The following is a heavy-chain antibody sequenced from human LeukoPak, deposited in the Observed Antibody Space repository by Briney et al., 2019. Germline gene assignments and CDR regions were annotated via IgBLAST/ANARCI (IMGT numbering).Heavy chain of an antibody. D-gene: IGHD6-19*01. CDR3: ARDSSGWYFDY. Sequence: SETLSLTCAVSGGSISSGGYSWGWIRQPPGKGLEWIGYIYHSGSTYYNPSLKSRVTISVDRSKNQFSLKLSSVTAADTAVYYCARDSSGWYFDYWGQGTLVTVSS. CDR1: GGSISSGGYS. J-gene: IGHJ4*02. V-gene: IGHV4-30-2*01. CDR2: IYHSGST.